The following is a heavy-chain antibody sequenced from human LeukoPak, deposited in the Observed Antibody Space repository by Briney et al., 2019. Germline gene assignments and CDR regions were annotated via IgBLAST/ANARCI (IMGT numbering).Heavy chain of an antibody. CDR1: GGSFSGYY. V-gene: IGHV4-34*01. Sequence: SETLSLTCAVYGGSFSGYYWSWIRQPPGKGLEWIGEINHSGSTNYNPSLKSRVTISVDTSKNQFSLKLSSVIAADTAVYYCARGRALAYYYYYMDVWGKGTTVTVSS. J-gene: IGHJ6*03. CDR3: ARGRALAYYYYYMDV. CDR2: INHSGST.